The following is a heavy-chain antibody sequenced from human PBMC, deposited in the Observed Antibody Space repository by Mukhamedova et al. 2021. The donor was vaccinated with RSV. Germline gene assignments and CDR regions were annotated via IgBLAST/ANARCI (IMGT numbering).Heavy chain of an antibody. CDR3: ARGTPAFDI. V-gene: IGHV1-69*01. J-gene: IGHJ3*02. D-gene: IGHD2-15*01. Sequence: QWYQRRVTITADESTSTAYMELSSLRSEDTAMYYCARGTPAFDIWGQGTMVTVSS.